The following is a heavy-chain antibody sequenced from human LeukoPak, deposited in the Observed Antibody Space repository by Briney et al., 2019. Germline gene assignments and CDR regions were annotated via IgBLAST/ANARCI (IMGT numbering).Heavy chain of an antibody. CDR1: GYTFTSSY. J-gene: IGHJ4*02. Sequence: ASVKVSCKASGYTFTSSYIHWVRQAPGQGLEWMGIINPSGGTTIYAQKFQGRVTMTTDTSTSTAYMELRSLRSDDTAVYYCARDDYGGNSGLFDYWGQGTLVTVSS. V-gene: IGHV1-46*01. D-gene: IGHD4-23*01. CDR3: ARDDYGGNSGLFDY. CDR2: INPSGGTT.